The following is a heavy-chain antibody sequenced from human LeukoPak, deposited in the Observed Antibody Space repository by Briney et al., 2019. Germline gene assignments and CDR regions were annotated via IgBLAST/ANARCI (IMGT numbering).Heavy chain of an antibody. CDR1: GYSISSGYY. CDR3: ARGLRYYGSGIRGDFDY. D-gene: IGHD3-10*01. J-gene: IGHJ4*02. V-gene: IGHV4-38-2*01. Sequence: SETLSLTCAVSGYSISSGYYWGWIRQPPGKGLEWIGSIYHSGSTYYNPSLKSRVTISVDTSKNQFSLKLSSVTAADTAVYYCARGLRYYGSGIRGDFDYWGQGTLVTVSS. CDR2: IYHSGST.